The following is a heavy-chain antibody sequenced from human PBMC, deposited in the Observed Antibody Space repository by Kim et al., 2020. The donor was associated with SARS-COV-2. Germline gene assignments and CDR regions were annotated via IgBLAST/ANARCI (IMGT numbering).Heavy chain of an antibody. CDR3: ATDYYDSSGYALGYYGMDV. J-gene: IGHJ6*02. V-gene: IGHV4-34*01. CDR1: GGSFSGYY. Sequence: SETLSLTCAVYGGSFSGYYWSWIRQPPGKGLEWIGEINHSGSTNYNPSLKSRVTISVDTSKNQFSLKLSSVTAADTAVYYCATDYYDSSGYALGYYGMDVWGQGTAVTVSS. CDR2: INHSGST. D-gene: IGHD3-22*01.